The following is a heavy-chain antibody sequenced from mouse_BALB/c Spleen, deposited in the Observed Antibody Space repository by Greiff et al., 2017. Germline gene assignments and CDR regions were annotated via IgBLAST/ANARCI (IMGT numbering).Heavy chain of an antibody. CDR1: GFSLTSYG. J-gene: IGHJ3*01. CDR2: IWAGGST. D-gene: IGHD1-1*01. Sequence: QVQLKESGPGLVAPSQSLSITCTVSGFSLTSYGVHWVRQPPGKGLEWLGVIWAGGSTNYNSALMSRLSISKDNSKSQVFLKMNSLQTDDTAMYYCASFPYYGSSPFAYWGQGTLVTVSA. V-gene: IGHV2-9*02. CDR3: ASFPYYGSSPFAY.